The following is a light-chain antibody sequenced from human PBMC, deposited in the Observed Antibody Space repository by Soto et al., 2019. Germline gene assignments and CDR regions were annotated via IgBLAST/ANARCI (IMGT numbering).Light chain of an antibody. CDR1: QSISTY. CDR2: GAS. V-gene: IGKV1-39*01. CDR3: KQSYNTQWT. J-gene: IGKJ1*01. Sequence: DSQITQSPSALSGSVGDRFTITCRASQSISTYLEWFQQKPGKAPKLLIYGASTLQSGVPSRFSGSGSGKDFTLTISSLQPEDFATYYCKQSYNTQWTFGQGTK.